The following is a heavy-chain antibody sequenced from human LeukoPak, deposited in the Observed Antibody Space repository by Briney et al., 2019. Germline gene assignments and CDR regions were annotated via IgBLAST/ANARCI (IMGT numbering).Heavy chain of an antibody. CDR3: AKGDSAVAGTVDY. J-gene: IGHJ4*02. V-gene: IGHV3-23*01. D-gene: IGHD6-19*01. CDR2: ISGSGGST. Sequence: PGGSLRLSCAASGFTFSTYAMSWVRQAPGKGLEWVSGISGSGGSTYYADSVKGRFTISRDNSQNTLYLQMNSLRAEDTAVYYCAKGDSAVAGTVDYWGQGTLVTVSS. CDR1: GFTFSTYA.